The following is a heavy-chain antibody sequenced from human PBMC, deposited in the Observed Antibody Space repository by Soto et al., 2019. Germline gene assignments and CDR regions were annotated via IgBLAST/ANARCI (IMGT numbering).Heavy chain of an antibody. CDR2: ISAYNGNT. CDR3: ARVNTLYSSSWTGWFDP. CDR1: GYTFTSYG. J-gene: IGHJ5*02. V-gene: IGHV1-18*01. Sequence: QVQLVQSGAEVKKPGASVKVSCKASGYTFTSYGISWVRQAPGQGLEWMGWISAYNGNTNYAQKLQGRVTMTTDTSKSTAYMELRSLRSDDTAVYYCARVNTLYSSSWTGWFDPWGQGTLVTVSS. D-gene: IGHD6-13*01.